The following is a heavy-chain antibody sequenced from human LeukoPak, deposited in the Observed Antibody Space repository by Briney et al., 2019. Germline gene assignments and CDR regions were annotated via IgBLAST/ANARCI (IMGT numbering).Heavy chain of an antibody. D-gene: IGHD4-23*01. CDR3: AKDIYGGPSIDAFDI. CDR2: ISSSGSTI. V-gene: IGHV3-11*01. CDR1: GFTFSDYY. J-gene: IGHJ3*02. Sequence: PGGSLRLSCAASGFTFSDYYMSWIRQAPGKGLEWVSYISSSGSTIYYADSVKGRFTISRDNAKNSLYLQMNSLRTEDTALYYCAKDIYGGPSIDAFDIWGQGTMVTVSS.